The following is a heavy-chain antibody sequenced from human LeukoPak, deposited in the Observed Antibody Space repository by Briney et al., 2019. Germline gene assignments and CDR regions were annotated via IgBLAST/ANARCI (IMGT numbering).Heavy chain of an antibody. J-gene: IGHJ5*02. CDR2: IYYSGST. Sequence: SETLSLTCTVSGGSISSSSYYWGWIRQPPGKGLEWIGYIYYSGSTNYNPSLKSRVTISVDTSKNQFSLKLSSVTAADTAVYYCAREVLTRASYCSGGSCYSNWFDPWGQGTLGTVSS. CDR1: GGSISSSSYY. D-gene: IGHD2-15*01. CDR3: AREVLTRASYCSGGSCYSNWFDP. V-gene: IGHV4-61*01.